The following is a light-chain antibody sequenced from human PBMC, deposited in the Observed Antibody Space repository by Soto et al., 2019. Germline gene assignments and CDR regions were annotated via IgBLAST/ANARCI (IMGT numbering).Light chain of an antibody. CDR1: SSNIGNNY. CDR2: DNN. CDR3: GTWDSSLSAVV. Sequence: QSVLTQPPSVSAAPGQTVTISCSGSSSNIGNNYVSWYQQLPKTAPKLLIHDNNKRPSGIPDRFSGSKSGTSATLGITGLQTGDEADYYCGTWDSSLSAVVFGGGTQLTVL. J-gene: IGLJ3*02. V-gene: IGLV1-51*01.